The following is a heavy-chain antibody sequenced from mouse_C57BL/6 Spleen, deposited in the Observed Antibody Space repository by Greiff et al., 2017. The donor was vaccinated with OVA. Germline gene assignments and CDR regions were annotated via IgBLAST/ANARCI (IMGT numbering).Heavy chain of an antibody. CDR3: TGGSSYVAWFAY. Sequence: DVKLQESGGGLVQPGGSMKLSCAASGFTFSDAWMDWVRQSPEQGLEWVAEIRNKANNHATYYAESVKGRFTISRDDSKSSVYLQMNSLRAEDTGIYYCTGGSSYVAWFAYWGQGTLVTVSA. CDR2: IRNKANNHAT. V-gene: IGHV6-6*01. CDR1: GFTFSDAW. D-gene: IGHD1-1*01. J-gene: IGHJ3*01.